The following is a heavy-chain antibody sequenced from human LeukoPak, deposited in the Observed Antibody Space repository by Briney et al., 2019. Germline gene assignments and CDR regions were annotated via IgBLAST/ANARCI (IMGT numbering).Heavy chain of an antibody. CDR3: ARIPVGYSGYDTYYYYGMDV. J-gene: IGHJ6*02. V-gene: IGHV1-69*13. CDR1: GYTFTSYG. Sequence: SVKVSCKASGYTFTSYGISWVRPAPGQGLEWMGGIIPIFGTANYAQKFQGRVTITADESTSTAYMELSSLRSEDTAVYYCARIPVGYSGYDTYYYYGMDVWGQGTTVTVSS. D-gene: IGHD5-12*01. CDR2: IIPIFGTA.